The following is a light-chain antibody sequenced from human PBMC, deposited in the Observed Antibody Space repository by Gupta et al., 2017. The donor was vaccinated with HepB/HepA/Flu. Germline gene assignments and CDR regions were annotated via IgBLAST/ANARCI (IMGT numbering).Light chain of an antibody. J-gene: IGLJ3*02. CDR2: GKN. CDR3: NSRDSSGNHWV. CDR1: SLRSYY. Sequence: SSALTQDPAVSVALGQTVRITCQGDSLRSYYASWYQQKPGQAPVLVIYGKNNRPSGIPDRFSGSSSGNTASLTITWAQAEDEADYYCNSRDSSGNHWVFGGGTKLTVL. V-gene: IGLV3-19*01.